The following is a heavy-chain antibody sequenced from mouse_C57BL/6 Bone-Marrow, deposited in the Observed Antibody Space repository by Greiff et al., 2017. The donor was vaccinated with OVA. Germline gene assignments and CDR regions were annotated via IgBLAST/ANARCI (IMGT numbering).Heavy chain of an antibody. CDR2: INPYNGGT. CDR3: EKLLRSQYYFDY. Sequence: EVQLQQSGPVLVKPGASVKMSCKASGYTFTDYYMNWVKQSHGKSLEWIGVINPYNGGTSYNQKFKGKATLTVDKSSSTAYMELNSLTSEDSAVYYCEKLLRSQYYFDYWGQGTTLTVSS. CDR1: GYTFTDYY. D-gene: IGHD1-1*01. J-gene: IGHJ2*01. V-gene: IGHV1-19*01.